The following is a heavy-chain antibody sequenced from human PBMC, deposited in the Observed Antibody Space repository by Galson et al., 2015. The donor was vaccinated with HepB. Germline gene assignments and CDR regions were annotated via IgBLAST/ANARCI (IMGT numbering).Heavy chain of an antibody. CDR1: GYTFTSYG. CDR2: ISAYNGNT. V-gene: IGHV1-18*01. D-gene: IGHD6-19*01. J-gene: IGHJ3*02. CDR3: ARDDFRQQWLGPDAFDI. Sequence: SVKVSCKASGYTFTSYGISWVRQAPGQGLEWMGWISAYNGNTNYAQKLQGRVTMTTDTSTSTAYMELRSLRSDDTAVYYCARDDFRQQWLGPDAFDIWGQGTMVTVSS.